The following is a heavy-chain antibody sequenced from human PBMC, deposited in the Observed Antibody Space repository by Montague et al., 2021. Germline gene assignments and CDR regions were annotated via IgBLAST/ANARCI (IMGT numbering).Heavy chain of an antibody. V-gene: IGHV3-23*01. Sequence: SLRLSCAVSGLTFDNCAMTWVRQAPGKGLELVSGISASSDNIYYADSVKGRVTISRDNSKNTLYLQMRDLRPEDTAVYYCARARRGGTYFDYWGQGTLVTFSS. CDR1: GLTFDNCA. CDR3: ARARRGGTYFDY. CDR2: ISASSDNI. D-gene: IGHD2-15*01. J-gene: IGHJ4*02.